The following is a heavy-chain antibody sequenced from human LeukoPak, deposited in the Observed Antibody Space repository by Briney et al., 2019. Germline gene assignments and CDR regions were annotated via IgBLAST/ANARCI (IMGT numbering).Heavy chain of an antibody. D-gene: IGHD6-6*01. J-gene: IGHJ4*02. V-gene: IGHV1-8*01. Sequence: GASVKVSCKASGYTFTSYDINWVRQATGQGLEWMGWMNPNSGNTGYAQKFQGRVTMTRNTSISTAYMELSSLRSEDTAVYYCVRASKGGGVAARRYHFDYWGQGTLVNVSS. CDR1: GYTFTSYD. CDR3: VRASKGGGVAARRYHFDY. CDR2: MNPNSGNT.